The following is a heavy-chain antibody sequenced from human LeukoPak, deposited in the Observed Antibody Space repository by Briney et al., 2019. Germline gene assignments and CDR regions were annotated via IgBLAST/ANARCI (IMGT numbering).Heavy chain of an antibody. J-gene: IGHJ5*02. CDR3: AKSGYGDCEFWFDP. D-gene: IGHD4-17*01. CDR2: ISGSGGST. Sequence: PRGSLRLSCAASELTFSSYAMSWVRQAPGKGLEWVSAISGSGGSTYYADSVKGRFTISRDNSKNTLYLQMNSLRAEDTAVYYCAKSGYGDCEFWFDPWGQGTLVTVSS. CDR1: ELTFSSYA. V-gene: IGHV3-23*01.